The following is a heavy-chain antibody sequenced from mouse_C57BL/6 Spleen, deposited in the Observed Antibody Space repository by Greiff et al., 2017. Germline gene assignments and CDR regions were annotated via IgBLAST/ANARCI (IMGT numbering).Heavy chain of an antibody. CDR2: IVPNSGGT. V-gene: IGHV1-72*01. CDR3: AKSNLWLRGGAIDY. J-gene: IGHJ4*01. Sequence: QVQLQQPGAELVKPGASVKLSCKASGYTFTSYWMHWVKQRPGRGLEWIGRIVPNSGGTKYNEKIKSKATLTVDNTATTAYVQLRSLTDEETAVYYCAKSNLWLRGGAIDYGGQKTSGTFA. D-gene: IGHD3-1*01. CDR1: GYTFTSYW.